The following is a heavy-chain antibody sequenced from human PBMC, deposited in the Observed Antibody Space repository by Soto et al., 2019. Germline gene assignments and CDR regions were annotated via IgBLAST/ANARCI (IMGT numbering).Heavy chain of an antibody. CDR2: IYYSGST. V-gene: IGHV4-59*01. J-gene: IGHJ5*02. CDR1: GGSISSYY. Sequence: SETLSLTCTVSGGSISSYYWSWIRQPPGKGLEWIGYIYYSGSTDYNPSLKSRVTISVDTSKNQFSLKLSSVTAADTAVYYCARVHIAVAGTDWFDPWGQGTLVTVSS. CDR3: ARVHIAVAGTDWFDP. D-gene: IGHD6-19*01.